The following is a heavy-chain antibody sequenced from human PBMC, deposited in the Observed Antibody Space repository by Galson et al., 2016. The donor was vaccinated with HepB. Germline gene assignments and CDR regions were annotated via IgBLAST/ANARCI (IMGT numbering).Heavy chain of an antibody. V-gene: IGHV1-46*01. CDR2: INPSGDNT. D-gene: IGHD2-2*01. CDR1: GYMFTSHY. CDR3: ARDSAYQEVPRWFDP. J-gene: IGHJ5*02. Sequence: SVKVSCKASGYMFTSHYMHWVRQAPGQGLEWMGVINPSGDNTLYEQRFQGRVTMTRDTSTSTLYMELSSLRSEDTAVYYCARDSAYQEVPRWFDPWGQGTLVTVSP.